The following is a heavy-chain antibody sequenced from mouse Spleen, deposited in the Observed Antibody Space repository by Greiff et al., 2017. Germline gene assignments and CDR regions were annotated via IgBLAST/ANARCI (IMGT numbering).Heavy chain of an antibody. V-gene: IGHV1-59*01. Sequence: VQLQQPGAELVRPGTSVKLSCKASGYTFTSYWMHWVKQRPGQGLEWIGVIDPSDSYTNYNQKFKGKATLTVDTSSSTAYMQLSSLTSEDSAVYYCARKYGLYFDYWGQGTTLTVSS. CDR1: GYTFTSYW. CDR2: IDPSDSYT. CDR3: ARKYGLYFDY. D-gene: IGHD2-10*02. J-gene: IGHJ2*01.